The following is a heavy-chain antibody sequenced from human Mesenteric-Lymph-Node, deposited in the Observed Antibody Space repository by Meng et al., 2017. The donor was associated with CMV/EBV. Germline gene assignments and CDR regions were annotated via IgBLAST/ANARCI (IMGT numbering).Heavy chain of an antibody. Sequence: SFKGSASSFPLSWIGWVRQLPGKGLGCMGIIYPGASDTRYSPSFQGQVTISADKSISTAYLQWSSLKASDTAMYYCARLEGGNSGYWGQGTLVTVSS. V-gene: IGHV5-51*01. CDR3: ARLEGGNSGY. J-gene: IGHJ4*02. D-gene: IGHD2-15*01. CDR1: ASSFPLSW. CDR2: IYPGASDT.